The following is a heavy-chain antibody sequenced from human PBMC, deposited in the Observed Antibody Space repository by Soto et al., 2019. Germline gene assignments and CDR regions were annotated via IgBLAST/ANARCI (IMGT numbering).Heavy chain of an antibody. CDR1: GFTFSSYG. CDR3: ARDPGYSSSWYSDY. J-gene: IGHJ4*02. V-gene: IGHV3-33*01. D-gene: IGHD6-13*01. Sequence: QVQLVESRGGVVQPGRSLRLSCAASGFTFSSYGMHWVRQAPGKGLEWVAVIWYDGSNKYYADSVKGRFTISRDNSKNTLYLQMNSLRAEDTAVYYCARDPGYSSSWYSDYWGQGTLVTVSS. CDR2: IWYDGSNK.